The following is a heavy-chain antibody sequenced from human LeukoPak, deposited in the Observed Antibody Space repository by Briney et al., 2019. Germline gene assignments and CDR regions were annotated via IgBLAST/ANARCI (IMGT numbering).Heavy chain of an antibody. J-gene: IGHJ4*02. V-gene: IGHV4-39*01. CDR1: GGSISSSSYY. CDR2: IYYSGST. Sequence: SETLTLTCTVSGGSISSSSYYWGWIRQPPGKGLEWIGSIYYSGSTYYNPSLKSRVTISVDTSKNQFSLKLSSVTAADTAVYYCARQLAAAGTGDYWGQGTLVTVSS. D-gene: IGHD6-13*01. CDR3: ARQLAAAGTGDY.